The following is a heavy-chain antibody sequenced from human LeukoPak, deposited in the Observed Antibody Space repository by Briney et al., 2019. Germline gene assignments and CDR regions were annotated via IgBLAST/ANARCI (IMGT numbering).Heavy chain of an antibody. CDR1: GFTFSSCA. CDR3: ARRPTKAVNFDY. J-gene: IGHJ4*02. Sequence: GSLRLSCAASGFTFSSCAMTWVRQPPGKGLEWVGEINHSGSTNYNPSLKSRVTISVDTSKNQFSLKLSSVTAADTAVYYCARRPTKAVNFDYWGQGTLVTVSS. CDR2: INHSGST. V-gene: IGHV4-34*01. D-gene: IGHD1-1*01.